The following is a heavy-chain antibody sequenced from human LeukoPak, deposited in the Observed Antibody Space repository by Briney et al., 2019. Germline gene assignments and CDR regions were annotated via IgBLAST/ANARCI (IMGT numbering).Heavy chain of an antibody. D-gene: IGHD2-2*01. CDR1: GGSISSGSYY. V-gene: IGHV4-61*02. CDR3: ARHPEVPSSTLKERINWFDP. J-gene: IGHJ5*02. CDR2: IYTSGST. Sequence: KPSETLSLTCTVSGGSISSGSYYWSWIRQPAGKGLEWIGRIYTSGSTNYNPSLKSRVTISVDTSKNQFSLKLSSVTAADTAVYYCARHPEVPSSTLKERINWFDPWGQGTLVTVSS.